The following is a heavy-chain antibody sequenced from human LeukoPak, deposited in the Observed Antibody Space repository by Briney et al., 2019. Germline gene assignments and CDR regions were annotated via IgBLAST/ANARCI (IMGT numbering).Heavy chain of an antibody. CDR2: INHSGST. V-gene: IGHV4-34*01. CDR1: GGSFSGYY. CDR3: ARGAPWSVLLGNLDY. Sequence: SETLSLTCAVYGGSFSGYYWSWIRQPPGKGLEWIGEINHSGSTNYNPSLKSRVTISVDTSKNQFSLKLSSVTAADTAVYYCARGAPWSVLLGNLDYWGQGTLVTVSS. D-gene: IGHD2-15*01. J-gene: IGHJ4*02.